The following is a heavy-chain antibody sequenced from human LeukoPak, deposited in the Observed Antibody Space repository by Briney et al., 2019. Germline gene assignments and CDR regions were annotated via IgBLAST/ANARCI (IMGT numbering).Heavy chain of an antibody. CDR1: GFTFSSYA. D-gene: IGHD3-10*01. CDR3: ARDNDYYGSGSYSWFDP. CDR2: ISYDGSNK. J-gene: IGHJ5*02. Sequence: PGRSLRLSCAASGFTFSSYAMHWVRQAPGKGLEWVAVISYDGSNKYYADSVKGRFTISRDNFKSTLYLQMNSLRAEDTAVYYCARDNDYYGSGSYSWFDPWGQGTLVTVSS. V-gene: IGHV3-30-3*01.